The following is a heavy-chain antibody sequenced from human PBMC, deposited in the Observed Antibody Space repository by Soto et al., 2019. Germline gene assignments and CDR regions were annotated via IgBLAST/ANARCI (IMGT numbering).Heavy chain of an antibody. CDR3: ACIFSGGYGYGFYYYGMDV. Sequence: SETLSLTCTVSGGSISSSSYYWGWIRQPPGKGLEWIGSIFYSGSTYYNPSLKSRVTISVDTSKNQFSLKLSSVTAADTAVYYCACIFSGGYGYGFYYYGMDVWAKGPRSPSP. J-gene: IGHJ6*02. CDR2: IFYSGST. CDR1: GGSISSSSYY. D-gene: IGHD5-18*01. V-gene: IGHV4-39*01.